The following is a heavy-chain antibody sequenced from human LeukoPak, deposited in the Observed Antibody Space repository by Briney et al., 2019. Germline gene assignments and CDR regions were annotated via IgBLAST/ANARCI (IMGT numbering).Heavy chain of an antibody. CDR2: MSRSSNYI. CDR3: ARILFGYSRSWWIMDV. V-gene: IGHV3-21*01. D-gene: IGHD6-13*01. Sequence: GGSLRLACAASGFTFSSYSMNWVRQAPGTGLEWVSSMSRSSNYIYYADSVKGRFTISRDNAKNSLYLQMNSLRAEDTAVYYCARILFGYSRSWWIMDVWGKGTTVTVSS. CDR1: GFTFSSYS. J-gene: IGHJ6*03.